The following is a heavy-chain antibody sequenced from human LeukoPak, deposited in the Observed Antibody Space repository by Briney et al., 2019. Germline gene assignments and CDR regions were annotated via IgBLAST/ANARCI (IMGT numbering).Heavy chain of an antibody. CDR2: INPNSGGT. CDR3: ARESTIVVVLD. D-gene: IGHD2-2*01. Sequence: ASVKVSCKASGYSFIGYYMHWVRQAPGQGLEWMGWINPNSGGTNYAQKFQGRVTMTRDTYISTAYMELSRLRSDDTAVYYCARESTIVVVLDWGQGTLVTVSS. CDR1: GYSFIGYY. J-gene: IGHJ4*02. V-gene: IGHV1-2*02.